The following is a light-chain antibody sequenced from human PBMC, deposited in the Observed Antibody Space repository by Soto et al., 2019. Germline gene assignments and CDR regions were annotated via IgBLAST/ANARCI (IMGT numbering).Light chain of an antibody. Sequence: QSALTQPASVSGSPGQSITISCTGTSSDVGSYNLVSWYQQHPGKAPKLMIYEGSKRPSGVSNRFSGSKSGNTASLTISGLQAEDAADYYFFVYAGSSTIDVVGTATKV. CDR2: EGS. CDR3: FVYAGSSTIDV. J-gene: IGLJ1*01. V-gene: IGLV2-23*01. CDR1: SSDVGSYNL.